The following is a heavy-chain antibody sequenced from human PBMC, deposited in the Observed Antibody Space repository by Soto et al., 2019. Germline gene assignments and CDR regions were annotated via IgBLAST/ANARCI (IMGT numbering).Heavy chain of an antibody. D-gene: IGHD3-22*01. CDR2: MFYSGNT. J-gene: IGHJ4*02. CDR1: GDSISSSTYY. CDR3: VSPEGYYDSSGYTLDY. Sequence: KPSETLSLTCTVSGDSISSSTYYWGWIRQPPGKGLEWIGSMFYSGNTYYNPSLKSRVTLSINTSKNQLSLKLNSVTAADTAVYYCVSPEGYYDSSGYTLDYWGQGTLVTVS. V-gene: IGHV4-39*01.